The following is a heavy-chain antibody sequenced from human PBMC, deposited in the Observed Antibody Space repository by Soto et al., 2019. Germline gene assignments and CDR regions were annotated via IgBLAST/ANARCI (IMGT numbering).Heavy chain of an antibody. CDR3: ARLAEYSHSSH. J-gene: IGHJ4*02. CDR2: IYYSGST. CDR1: GGSISSSSYY. D-gene: IGHD6-6*01. Sequence: SETLSLTCTVSGGSISSSSYYWGWIRQPPGKGLEWIGSIYYSGSTYYNPSLKSRVTISVDTSKNQFSLKLSSVAAADTAAYYCARLAEYSHSSHCGQGTLVTV. V-gene: IGHV4-39*01.